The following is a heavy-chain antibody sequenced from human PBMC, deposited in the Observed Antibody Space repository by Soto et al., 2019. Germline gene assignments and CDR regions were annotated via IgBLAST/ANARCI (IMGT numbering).Heavy chain of an antibody. D-gene: IGHD1-20*01. CDR2: ISWNSGSI. V-gene: IGHV3-9*01. CDR1: GFTFDDYA. CDR3: AKDLGYNWNDPHFHY. J-gene: IGHJ4*02. Sequence: EVQLVESGGGLVQPGRSLRLSCAASGFTFDDYAMHWVRQAPGKGLEWVSGISWNSGSIGYADSVKGRFTISRDNAKNSLYLQMNSLRADDTALYYCAKDLGYNWNDPHFHYWGQGTLVTVSS.